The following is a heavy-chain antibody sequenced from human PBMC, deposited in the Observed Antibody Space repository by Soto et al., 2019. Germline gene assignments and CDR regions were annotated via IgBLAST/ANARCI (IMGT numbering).Heavy chain of an antibody. D-gene: IGHD2-2*01. J-gene: IGHJ6*03. V-gene: IGHV4-34*01. CDR1: GGSFSGYY. Sequence: SETLSLTCAVYGGSFSGYYWSWIRQPPGKGLEWIGEINHSGSTNYNPSLKSRVTISVDTSKNQFSLKLSSVTAADTAVYYCAKYGSTSFARYYYYMDVWGKGTTVTVSS. CDR2: INHSGST. CDR3: AKYGSTSFARYYYYMDV.